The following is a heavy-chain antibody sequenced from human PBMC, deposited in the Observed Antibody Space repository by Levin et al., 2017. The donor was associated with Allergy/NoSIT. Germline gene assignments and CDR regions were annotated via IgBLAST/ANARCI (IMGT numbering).Heavy chain of an antibody. J-gene: IGHJ4*02. D-gene: IGHD3-16*01. CDR1: GITFRDFG. Sequence: SCAVSGITFRDFGYHWVRRAPGKGLEWLTLSSNDGNNQFYADSVKGRLTVSRDNSKNTVILQMNALRPDDSAVYYCAKGGSFDSWGQGTLVTVSS. CDR3: AKGGSFDS. V-gene: IGHV3-30*18. CDR2: SSNDGNNQ.